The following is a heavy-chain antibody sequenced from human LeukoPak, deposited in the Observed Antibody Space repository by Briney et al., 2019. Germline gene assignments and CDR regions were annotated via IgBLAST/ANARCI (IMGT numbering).Heavy chain of an antibody. CDR2: IKEDGGEI. D-gene: IGHD3-10*01. CDR1: GFTFSRPW. CDR3: ARDSLWPLVH. J-gene: IGHJ4*02. V-gene: IGHV3-7*03. Sequence: GGSLRLSCVASGFTFSRPWMNWVRRAPGKGLEWVANIKEDGGEIYYVDSVKGRFTISRDNAKNSLYLQMNSLRAEDTAIYYFARDSLWPLVHWGQGTLVTVSS.